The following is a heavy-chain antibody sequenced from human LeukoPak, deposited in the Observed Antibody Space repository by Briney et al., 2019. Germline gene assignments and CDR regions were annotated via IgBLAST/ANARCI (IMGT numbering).Heavy chain of an antibody. CDR1: GFTFSSYA. CDR3: ARDVSSGWYRFSY. D-gene: IGHD6-19*01. Sequence: AGGSLRLSCAASGFTFSSYAMSWVRQAPGKGLEWVSAISGGGGSTYYADSVKGRFTISRDNSKNTLYLQMNSLRAEDTAVYYCARDVSSGWYRFSYWGQGTLVTVSS. CDR2: ISGGGGST. J-gene: IGHJ4*02. V-gene: IGHV3-23*01.